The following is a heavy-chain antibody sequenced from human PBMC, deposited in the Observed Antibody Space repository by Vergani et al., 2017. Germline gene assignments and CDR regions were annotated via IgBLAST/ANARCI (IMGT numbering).Heavy chain of an antibody. Sequence: EVQLVESGGGLVQPGRSLRLSCAASGFTFDDYAMHWVRQAPGKGLEWVSGINWNSDSIAYADSVKGRFTISRDNAKNSLYLQMNSLRAEDTALYYCVKDIAAFGYYWLFDLWGRGTLVAFSS. D-gene: IGHD6-13*01. CDR1: GFTFDDYA. J-gene: IGHJ2*01. CDR3: VKDIAAFGYYWLFDL. CDR2: INWNSDSI. V-gene: IGHV3-9*01.